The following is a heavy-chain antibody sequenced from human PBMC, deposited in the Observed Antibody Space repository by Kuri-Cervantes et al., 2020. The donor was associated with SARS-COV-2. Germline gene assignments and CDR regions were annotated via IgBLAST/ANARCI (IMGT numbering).Heavy chain of an antibody. Sequence: GESLKISCAASGFIFSNYGMHWVRQAPGKGLEWVAVIWYDGSNKYYADSVKGRFTISRDNSKNTLYLQMNSLRAEDTAVYYCARDGKYYDFWSGYLPTIPTYYYYYMDVWGKGTTVTVSS. CDR2: IWYDGSNK. CDR1: GFIFSNYG. CDR3: ARDGKYYDFWSGYLPTIPTYYYYYMDV. V-gene: IGHV3-30*19. D-gene: IGHD3-3*01. J-gene: IGHJ6*03.